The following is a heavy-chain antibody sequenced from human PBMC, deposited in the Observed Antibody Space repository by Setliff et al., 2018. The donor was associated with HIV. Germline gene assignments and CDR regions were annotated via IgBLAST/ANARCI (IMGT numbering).Heavy chain of an antibody. CDR2: ITRSGSTI. J-gene: IGHJ6*03. V-gene: IGHV3-48*03. CDR3: ARGPTTVTNYYYYYMDV. Sequence: PGGSLTLSCAASGFTLSNYEMNWVRQAPGKGLEWISYITRSGSTIYYADSVKGRFTISRDNDRNSLYLQMNGLRAEDTAVYYCARGPTTVTNYYYYYMDVWGKGTTVTVSS. CDR1: GFTLSNYE. D-gene: IGHD4-17*01.